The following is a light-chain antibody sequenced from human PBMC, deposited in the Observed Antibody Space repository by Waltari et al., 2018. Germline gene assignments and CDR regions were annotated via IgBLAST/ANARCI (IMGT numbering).Light chain of an antibody. J-gene: IGKJ1*01. V-gene: IGKV3-15*01. CDR2: GAS. CDR1: QSVSSN. CDR3: QQYNTWPRT. Sequence: DIVMTQSPDTLSVSPGERATLSCRASQSVSSNLAWYQQKPGQAPRLLIYGASTRATGIPARFSGSGSGTEFTLTISSLQSEDFVVYYCQQYNTWPRTFGQGAKVEIK.